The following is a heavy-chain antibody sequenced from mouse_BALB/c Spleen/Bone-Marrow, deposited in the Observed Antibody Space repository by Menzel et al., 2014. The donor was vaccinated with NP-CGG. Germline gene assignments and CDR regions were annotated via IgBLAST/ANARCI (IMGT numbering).Heavy chain of an antibody. CDR2: ITPNSDHT. CDR3: SRSTFAHVMDS. Sequence: VQLQQSGAELARPGASVKMSCKASGYTFTSYTMHWVKPRPGQGLEWIGYITPNSDHTNYNQKFKDRATLTADKSSSTAYMQLSSLTSEDSAIYYCSRSTFAHVMDSWGQGTSVTVSS. D-gene: IGHD4-1*02. CDR1: GYTFTSYT. J-gene: IGHJ4*01. V-gene: IGHV1-4*01.